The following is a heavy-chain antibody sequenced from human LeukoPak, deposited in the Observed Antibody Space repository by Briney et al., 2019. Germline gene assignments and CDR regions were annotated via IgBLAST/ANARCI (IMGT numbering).Heavy chain of an antibody. J-gene: IGHJ4*02. D-gene: IGHD6-13*01. Sequence: PSETLSLTCTVSGGSISSHYWSWIRQPPGKGLEWIGYGYFSGSTNYSPSLKSRVTISVDTSKNQLSLGLNSVTAADSAVYFCARDPNSSWSLRFDYLGPGILVTVSS. V-gene: IGHV4-59*11. CDR1: GGSISSHY. CDR2: GYFSGST. CDR3: ARDPNSSWSLRFDY.